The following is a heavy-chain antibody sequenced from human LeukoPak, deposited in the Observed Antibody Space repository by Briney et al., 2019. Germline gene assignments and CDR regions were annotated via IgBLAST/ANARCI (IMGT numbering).Heavy chain of an antibody. CDR2: ISSRGTTQ. V-gene: IGHV3-48*03. D-gene: IGHD6-25*01. CDR1: GFSFSSYE. Sequence: GGSLRLSCAASGFSFSSYEMNWVRQAPGKGLEWVSYISSRGTTQYYADSVKGRFTISRDDAKNSLFLQMNSLRAEDTAVYYCARVSGYSIGGWYAFDYWGQGTLVTVSS. CDR3: ARVSGYSIGGWYAFDY. J-gene: IGHJ4*02.